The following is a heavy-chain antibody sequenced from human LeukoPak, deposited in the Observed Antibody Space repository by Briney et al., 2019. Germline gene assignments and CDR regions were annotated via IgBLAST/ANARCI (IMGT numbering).Heavy chain of an antibody. D-gene: IGHD4-17*01. Sequence: AGSLRLSGAASGFTVSSNYMNWPPQAPGKGLEWVSVIYSDGSTYYADSVKGRFTISRDNSKNTLYLQMNSLRAEDTAVYYCARGDYGDYSFGYWGRGTLVTVSS. CDR1: GFTVSSNY. J-gene: IGHJ4*02. CDR2: IYSDGST. V-gene: IGHV3-66*01. CDR3: ARGDYGDYSFGY.